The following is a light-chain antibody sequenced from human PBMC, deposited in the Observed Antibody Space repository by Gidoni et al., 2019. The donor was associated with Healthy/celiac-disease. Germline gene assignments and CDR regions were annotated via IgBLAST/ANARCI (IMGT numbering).Light chain of an antibody. V-gene: IGLV2-14*03. Sequence: QSALTQPASVSGSPGQSITISCTGTSSDVGDNNYVSWYQQHPGKAPKLMIYDVSNRPSGVSNRFSGSKSGNTASLTISGLQTEDEADYYGSSYTSSNTLVFGTGTKVTVL. CDR2: DVS. CDR3: SSYTSSNTLV. J-gene: IGLJ1*01. CDR1: SSDVGDNNY.